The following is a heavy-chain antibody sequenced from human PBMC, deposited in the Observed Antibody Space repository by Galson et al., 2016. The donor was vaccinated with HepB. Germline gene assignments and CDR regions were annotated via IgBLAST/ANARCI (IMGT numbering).Heavy chain of an antibody. Sequence: SVKVSCKASGYNFDTYGVTWVRQAPGQGLEWMGWISGNNGNTMYTQKLQGRVTMTTDASTNTAYMELRSLISDDTAVYFCALDQGARTSALDVWGKGTTVTVSS. CDR3: ALDQGARTSALDV. CDR2: ISGNNGNT. CDR1: GYNFDTYG. D-gene: IGHD2-2*01. V-gene: IGHV1-18*01. J-gene: IGHJ6*04.